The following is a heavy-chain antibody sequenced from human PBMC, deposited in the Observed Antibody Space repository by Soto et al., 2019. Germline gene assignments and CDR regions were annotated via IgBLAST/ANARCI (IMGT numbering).Heavy chain of an antibody. V-gene: IGHV3-33*01. J-gene: IGHJ6*02. CDR2: IWYDGSNK. D-gene: IGHD2-2*01. CDR3: AREDIVVVPAAFNYYYYGMDV. CDR1: GFTFSSYG. Sequence: GYLRLSCEETGFTFSSYGMRWFRQAPGEGLGWVAVIWYDGSNKYYADSVKGRFTIARDNPKNTLYLQMNSLRAEDTAVYYCAREDIVVVPAAFNYYYYGMDVWGQGTTVTVSS.